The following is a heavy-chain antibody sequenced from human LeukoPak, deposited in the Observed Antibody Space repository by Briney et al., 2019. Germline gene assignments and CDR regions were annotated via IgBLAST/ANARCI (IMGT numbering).Heavy chain of an antibody. CDR1: DDSMISYY. J-gene: IGHJ4*02. CDR2: IYYSGSA. D-gene: IGHD6-13*01. V-gene: IGHV4-59*08. Sequence: PSETLSLTCTVSDDSMISYYWGWIRQPPGKELEWIGYIYYSGSASYNPSLKSRVSISVDTSKNQFSLTLSSVTAADTAMYYCARLKRGAAGMLDYWGQGTLVTVSS. CDR3: ARLKRGAAGMLDY.